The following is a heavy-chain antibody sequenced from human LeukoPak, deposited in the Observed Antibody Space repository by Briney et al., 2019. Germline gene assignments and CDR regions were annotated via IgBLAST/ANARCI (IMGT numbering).Heavy chain of an antibody. Sequence: SETLSLTCTVSGGSISSSNYYWGWIRQPPGKGLEWIGTIYYTGSTSYNPSLKSRLTISVDTSKNQFSLKLSSVTAADTAVYYCARSNNDAFDVWGQGTMVTVSS. CDR3: ARSNNDAFDV. CDR1: GGSISSSNYY. V-gene: IGHV4-39*07. J-gene: IGHJ3*01. CDR2: IYYTGST.